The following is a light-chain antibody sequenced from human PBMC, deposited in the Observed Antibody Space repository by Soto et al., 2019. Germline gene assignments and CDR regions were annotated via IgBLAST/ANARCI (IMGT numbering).Light chain of an antibody. J-gene: IGKJ4*01. V-gene: IGKV2D-29*01. Sequence: DIVMTQTPLSLSVTPGQPASISCKSSQSLLYSEGKTYLHWYLQKPGQPPQLLIYEVSTRLAGVPGRFSGSGVGTDLTLKISRVEAEDVGVDDCMRSIQLPLTFGGGTNVDIK. CDR2: EVS. CDR1: QSLLYSEGKTY. CDR3: MRSIQLPLT.